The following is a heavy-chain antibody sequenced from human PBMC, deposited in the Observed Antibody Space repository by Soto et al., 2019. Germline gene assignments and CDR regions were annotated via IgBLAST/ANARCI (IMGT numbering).Heavy chain of an antibody. Sequence: PGGSLRLSCAGSGFTFINYAMNWVRQAPGKGLEWVSTISGGGDAPFFADSVRGRFTISRDNSKNTVTLQMNNLGVDDTAAYFCARKVPGSTSRPDYWYFDLWGRGTLVTVSS. D-gene: IGHD3-10*01. V-gene: IGHV3-23*01. CDR2: ISGGGDAP. J-gene: IGHJ2*01. CDR1: GFTFINYA. CDR3: ARKVPGSTSRPDYWYFDL.